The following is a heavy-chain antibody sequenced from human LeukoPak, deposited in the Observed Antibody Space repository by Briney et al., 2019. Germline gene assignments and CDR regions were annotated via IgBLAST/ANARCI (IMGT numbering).Heavy chain of an antibody. Sequence: SETLSLTCAVYGGSFSGYYWSWIRQPPGKGLEWIGEINHSGSTNYNPSLKSRVTISVDTSKNQFSLKLSSVTAADTAVYYCARGSQSIVVVPATSYYYYMDVWGKGTTVTVSS. CDR3: ARGSQSIVVVPATSYYYYMDV. V-gene: IGHV4-34*01. D-gene: IGHD2-2*01. J-gene: IGHJ6*03. CDR2: INHSGST. CDR1: GGSFSGYY.